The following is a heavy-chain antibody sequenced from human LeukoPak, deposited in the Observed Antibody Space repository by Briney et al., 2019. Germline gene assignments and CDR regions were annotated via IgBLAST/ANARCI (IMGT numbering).Heavy chain of an antibody. CDR2: INPSGGST. CDR3: ARDRKRGSIVGATPNYFDY. Sequence: ASVKVSCKASGYTFTSYYMHWVRQAPGQGLEWRGIINPSGGSTSYAQKFQGRVTMTRDTSTSTVYMELSSLRSEDSAVYYCARDRKRGSIVGATPNYFDYWGQGTLVTVSS. J-gene: IGHJ4*02. D-gene: IGHD1-26*01. V-gene: IGHV1-46*01. CDR1: GYTFTSYY.